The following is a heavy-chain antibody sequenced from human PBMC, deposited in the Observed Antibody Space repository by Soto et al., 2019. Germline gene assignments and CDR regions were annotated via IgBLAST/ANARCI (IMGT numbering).Heavy chain of an antibody. J-gene: IGHJ4*02. CDR3: AKHGVGATKAFDY. D-gene: IGHD1-26*01. Sequence: PGGSLRLSCVASGLTFSSYAMSWVRQAPGKGLEWVSAISGSGGSTYYADSVKGRFTISRDNSKNTLYLQMNSLRAEDTAVYYCAKHGVGATKAFDYWGQGTLVTVSS. CDR1: GLTFSSYA. V-gene: IGHV3-23*01. CDR2: ISGSGGST.